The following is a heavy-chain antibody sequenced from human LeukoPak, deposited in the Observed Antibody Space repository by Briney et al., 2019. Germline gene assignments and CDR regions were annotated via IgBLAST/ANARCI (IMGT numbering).Heavy chain of an antibody. CDR2: ISAYNGNT. J-gene: IGHJ3*02. CDR1: GYTFTSYG. Sequence: ASVKVSCKASGYTFTSYGISWVRQAPGQGLEWMGWISAYNGNTNFAQKLQGRITMTTDISTSTAYMELRSLRSDDTAVYYCVRSGYCYGGTCHSGAFDIWGQGTVVTVSS. CDR3: VRSGYCYGGTCHSGAFDI. D-gene: IGHD2-15*01. V-gene: IGHV1-18*01.